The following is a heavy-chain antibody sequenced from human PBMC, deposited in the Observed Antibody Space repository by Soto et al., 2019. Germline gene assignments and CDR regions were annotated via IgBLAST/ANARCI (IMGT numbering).Heavy chain of an antibody. Sequence: QVQVVQSGAEVKKPGSSVKVSCKASGTTFSNYAISWVRQAPGQGLEWMGGIIPIFGTTNYPQKFQGRLTITADESTSTVYMELSSLTSEETAVYYCVARRYCSGGSCPDYFDYWGQGTLVTVSS. CDR2: IIPIFGTT. V-gene: IGHV1-69*01. CDR1: GTTFSNYA. CDR3: VARRYCSGGSCPDYFDY. D-gene: IGHD2-15*01. J-gene: IGHJ4*02.